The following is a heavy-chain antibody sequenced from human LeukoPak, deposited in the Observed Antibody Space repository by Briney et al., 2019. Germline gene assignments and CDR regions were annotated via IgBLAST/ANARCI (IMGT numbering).Heavy chain of an antibody. Sequence: SETLSLTCAVYGGSFSGYYWSWIRQPPGKGLEWIGEINHSGSTNYNPSLESRVTISVDTSKNQFSLKLSSVTAADTAVYYCAREPYYYDSSGSTPGWAGGQGTLVTVSS. J-gene: IGHJ4*02. CDR1: GGSFSGYY. V-gene: IGHV4-34*01. CDR2: INHSGST. CDR3: AREPYYYDSSGSTPGWA. D-gene: IGHD3-22*01.